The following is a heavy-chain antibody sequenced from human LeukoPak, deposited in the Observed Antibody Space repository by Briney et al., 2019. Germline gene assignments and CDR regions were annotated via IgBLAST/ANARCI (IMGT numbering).Heavy chain of an antibody. CDR3: ARDADYGGNGNYFDY. Sequence: MPSETLSLTCTVSGGSISSSSYYWGWIRQPPGKGLEWIGSIYYSGSTYYNPSLKSRVTISVDTSKNQFSLKLSSVTAADTAVYYCARDADYGGNGNYFDYWGQGTLVTVSS. CDR2: IYYSGST. V-gene: IGHV4-39*07. J-gene: IGHJ4*02. D-gene: IGHD4-23*01. CDR1: GGSISSSSYY.